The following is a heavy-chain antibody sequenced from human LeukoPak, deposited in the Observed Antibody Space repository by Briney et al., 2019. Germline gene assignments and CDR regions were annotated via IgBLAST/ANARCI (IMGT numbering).Heavy chain of an antibody. J-gene: IGHJ3*02. CDR3: AREGVAAFDI. Sequence: TSETLSLTCTVSGASFSSYYWSWVRQPPGMRLEWIGYIYYTGSTNYNPSLKSRVTMSVDTSKNQVSLKLTSVTAADTAVYYCAREGVAAFDIWGQGTMVTVSS. CDR1: GASFSSYY. CDR2: IYYTGST. D-gene: IGHD3-3*01. V-gene: IGHV4-59*01.